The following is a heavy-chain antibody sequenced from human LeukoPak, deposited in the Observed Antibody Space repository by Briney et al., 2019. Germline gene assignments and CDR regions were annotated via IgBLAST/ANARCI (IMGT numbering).Heavy chain of an antibody. Sequence: TASETLSLTCAVYGGSFSGYYWSWIRQPPAKGLEWIGEINHSGSTNYNPSHKSRVTISVDTSKTQFSPKLSSVTAADTDVYYCARGLRPRSSWYFDRHYYYYYHMDVWGKGTTVTVSS. CDR2: INHSGST. V-gene: IGHV4-34*01. D-gene: IGHD6-13*01. CDR1: GGSFSGYY. CDR3: ARGLRPRSSWYFDRHYYYYYHMDV. J-gene: IGHJ6*03.